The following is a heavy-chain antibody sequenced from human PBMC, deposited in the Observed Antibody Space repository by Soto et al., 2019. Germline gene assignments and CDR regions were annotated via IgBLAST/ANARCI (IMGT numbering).Heavy chain of an antibody. D-gene: IGHD6-13*01. CDR2: IYYSGST. J-gene: IGHJ6*02. Sequence: SETLSLTCTVSGGSISSYYWIWIRQPPGKGLEWIGYIYYSGSTNYNPSLKSRVTISVDTSKNQFSLKLSSVTAADTAVYYCARRNIIAAAGNVDYYYGMDVWGQGTTVTVSS. CDR3: ARRNIIAAAGNVDYYYGMDV. CDR1: GGSISSYY. V-gene: IGHV4-59*08.